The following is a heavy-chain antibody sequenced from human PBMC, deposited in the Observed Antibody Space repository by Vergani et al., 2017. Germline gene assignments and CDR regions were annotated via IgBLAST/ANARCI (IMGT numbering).Heavy chain of an antibody. D-gene: IGHD3-10*01. CDR2: ISSSGTTI. Sequence: EVQLVESGGGLVQPGGSLRLSCAASGFTFSSYEMNWVRQAPGEGLEWVSYISSSGTTIYYADSVKGRFTISRDNAKDSLYLQMNSLLAEDTAVYYCATHSGNYYNFRKNWFDPWGQGTLVTVSS. CDR3: ATHSGNYYNFRKNWFDP. J-gene: IGHJ5*02. CDR1: GFTFSSYE. V-gene: IGHV3-48*03.